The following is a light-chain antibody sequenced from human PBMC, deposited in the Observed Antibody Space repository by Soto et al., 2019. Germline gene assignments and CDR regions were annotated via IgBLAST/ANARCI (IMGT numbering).Light chain of an antibody. CDR2: DAS. J-gene: IGKJ1*01. V-gene: IGKV1-5*01. Sequence: DIQITHSPSTLSASVGDRVTITCRASQSISSWLAWYQQKPGKAPKLLIYDASSLESGVPSRFSGSGSGTEFTLTISSLQPDDFATYYCQQYNSYPGTFGQGTKVDIK. CDR1: QSISSW. CDR3: QQYNSYPGT.